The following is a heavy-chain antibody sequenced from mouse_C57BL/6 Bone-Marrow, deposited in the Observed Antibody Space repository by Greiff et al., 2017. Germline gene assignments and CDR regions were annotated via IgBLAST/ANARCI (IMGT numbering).Heavy chain of an antibody. CDR1: GFNIKDDY. V-gene: IGHV14-4*01. CDR3: TTMVYYGSSYWYIDV. CDR2: IDPENGDT. D-gene: IGHD1-1*01. J-gene: IGHJ1*03. Sequence: VQLQQSGAELVRPGASVKLSCTASGFNIKDDYMHWVKQRPEQGLEWIGWIDPENGDTEYASKFQGEATITADTSSNTAYLQLSSLTSEDTAVYNCTTMVYYGSSYWYIDVWGTGTTVTVSS.